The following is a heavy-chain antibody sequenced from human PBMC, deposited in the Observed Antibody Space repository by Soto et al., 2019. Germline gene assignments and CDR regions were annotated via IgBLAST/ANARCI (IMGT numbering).Heavy chain of an antibody. J-gene: IGHJ4*02. Sequence: GGSLRLSCAASGFTFSSYAMHGVRQAPGKGLEWVAVISYDGSNKYYADSVKGRFTISRDNSKNTLYLQMNSLRAEDTAVYYCARDARRDIVVVPARPDYWGQGTLVTVSS. CDR3: ARDARRDIVVVPARPDY. CDR2: ISYDGSNK. CDR1: GFTFSSYA. D-gene: IGHD2-2*01. V-gene: IGHV3-30-3*01.